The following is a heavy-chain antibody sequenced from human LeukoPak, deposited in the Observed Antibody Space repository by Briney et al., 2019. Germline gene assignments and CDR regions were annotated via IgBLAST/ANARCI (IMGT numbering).Heavy chain of an antibody. CDR1: GYTFTSYY. CDR3: ARGPKREFRNNYYYYYYMDV. D-gene: IGHD3-10*01. CDR2: INPSGGST. Sequence: GASVKVSCKASGYTFTSYYMHWVRQAPGQGLEWMGIINPSGGSTSYAQKFQGRVTMTRDTSTSTVYMELSSLRSEDTAVYYCARGPKREFRNNYYYYYYMDVWGKGTTVTISS. J-gene: IGHJ6*03. V-gene: IGHV1-46*01.